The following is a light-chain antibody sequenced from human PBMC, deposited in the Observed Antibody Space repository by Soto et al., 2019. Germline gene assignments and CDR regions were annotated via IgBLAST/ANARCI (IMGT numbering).Light chain of an antibody. J-gene: IGKJ1*01. CDR3: QQSYSTLST. Sequence: DIQMTQSPSSLSASVGDRVTITCRASQSISSYLNWYQQKPVKAPKLLIYAASSLQSGVPSRFSGSGSGTDFTRTISSLQPEDFATYYWQQSYSTLSTFGQGTKVEIK. CDR2: AAS. CDR1: QSISSY. V-gene: IGKV1-39*01.